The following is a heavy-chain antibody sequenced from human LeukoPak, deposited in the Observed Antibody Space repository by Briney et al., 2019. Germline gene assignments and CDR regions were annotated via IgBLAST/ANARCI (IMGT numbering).Heavy chain of an antibody. J-gene: IGHJ6*03. CDR1: GGSISSSSYY. Sequence: PSETLSLTCTVSGGSISSSSYYWGWIRQPPGKGLEWIGSIYYSGSTYYNPSLKSRVTISVDTSKNQFSLKPSSVTAADTAVYYCATRYCSSTSCYGYYYYYMDVWGKGTTVTISS. D-gene: IGHD2-2*01. CDR3: ATRYCSSTSCYGYYYYYMDV. V-gene: IGHV4-39*01. CDR2: IYYSGST.